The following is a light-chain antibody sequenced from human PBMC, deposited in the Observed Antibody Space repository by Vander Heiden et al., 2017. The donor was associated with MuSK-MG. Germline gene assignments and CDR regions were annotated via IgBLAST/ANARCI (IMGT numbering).Light chain of an antibody. CDR3: SSYTSSSTL. J-gene: IGLJ3*02. Sequence: QSALPQPAPVPGPPGQSTTIPCTGTSRDVGGYNYVPWYQHHPGKAPKLMIYDVSNRPSGVSNRFSGSKSSKTASLTSSGLQAEDEADYYCSSYTSSSTLFGGGTKLTVL. CDR2: DVS. CDR1: SRDVGGYNY. V-gene: IGLV2-14*03.